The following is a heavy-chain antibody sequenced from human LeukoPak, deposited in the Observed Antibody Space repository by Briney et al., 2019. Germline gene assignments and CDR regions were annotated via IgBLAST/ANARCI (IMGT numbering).Heavy chain of an antibody. CDR2: RKQDGSEK. D-gene: IGHD2-15*01. Sequence: PGGPLRLSCAASGLTFSSYWMSWVRQAPGKGLEWVANRKQDGSEKYYVDSVKGRFTISRDNAKNSLYLQMNSLRAEDTAVYYCARDTRGGGSFDWGQGTLVTVSS. J-gene: IGHJ4*02. CDR1: GLTFSSYW. CDR3: ARDTRGGGSFD. V-gene: IGHV3-7*01.